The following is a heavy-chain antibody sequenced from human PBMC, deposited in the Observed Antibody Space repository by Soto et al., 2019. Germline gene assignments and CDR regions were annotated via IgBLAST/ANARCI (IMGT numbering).Heavy chain of an antibody. Sequence: LSLTCTVSGGSIRSGDYYWSWILQPPGKGLEWIGYIYYSGSTYYNPSLKSRVTISVDTSKNQFSLKLSSVTAADTAVYYCARVDAIAVAGTFFDYWGQGTLVTVSS. CDR2: IYYSGST. CDR3: ARVDAIAVAGTFFDY. J-gene: IGHJ4*02. D-gene: IGHD6-19*01. CDR1: GGSIRSGDYY. V-gene: IGHV4-30-4*01.